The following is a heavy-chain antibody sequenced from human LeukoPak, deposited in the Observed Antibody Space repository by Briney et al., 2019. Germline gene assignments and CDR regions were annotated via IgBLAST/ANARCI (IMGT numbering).Heavy chain of an antibody. J-gene: IGHJ6*03. D-gene: IGHD6-13*01. Sequence: GGSLRLSCAASGFTFSSYAMSWVRQAPGKGLEWVSAISGSGGSTYYADSVKGRFTISRDNSKNTLYLQMNSLRAEDTAVYYCAKFPGQQLVSYYYYMDVWGKGTTVTVSS. CDR2: ISGSGGST. CDR1: GFTFSSYA. CDR3: AKFPGQQLVSYYYYMDV. V-gene: IGHV3-23*01.